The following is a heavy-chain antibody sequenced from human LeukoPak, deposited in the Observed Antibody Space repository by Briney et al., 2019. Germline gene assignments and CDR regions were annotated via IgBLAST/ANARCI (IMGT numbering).Heavy chain of an antibody. J-gene: IGHJ3*02. Sequence: GESLKISCKGSAYDFPLYWISWVRQLSGKGLEWMGIVFPGDSDTRYSPSFQDQVTISADKSISTAYLQWSSLKASDSAVYYCARGHSGSYQRTDAFDIWGQGTMVTVSS. D-gene: IGHD1-26*01. V-gene: IGHV5-51*01. CDR2: VFPGDSDT. CDR3: ARGHSGSYQRTDAFDI. CDR1: AYDFPLYW.